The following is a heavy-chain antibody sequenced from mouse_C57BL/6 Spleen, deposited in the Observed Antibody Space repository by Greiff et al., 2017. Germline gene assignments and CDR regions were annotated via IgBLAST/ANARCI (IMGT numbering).Heavy chain of an antibody. J-gene: IGHJ4*01. Sequence: QVQLQQSGAELVRPGASVTLSCKASGYTFTDYEMHWVKQTPVHGLEWIGAIYPETGGTAYNQKFKGKAILTADTSSSTAYMALRSLTSEDSAVYYCTRQDGKLRFDAMDYWGQGTSVTVSS. CDR2: IYPETGGT. CDR3: TRQDGKLRFDAMDY. D-gene: IGHD1-1*01. CDR1: GYTFTDYE. V-gene: IGHV1-15*01.